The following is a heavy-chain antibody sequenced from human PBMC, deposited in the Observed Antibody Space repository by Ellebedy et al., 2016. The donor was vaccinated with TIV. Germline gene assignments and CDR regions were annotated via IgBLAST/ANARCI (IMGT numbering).Heavy chain of an antibody. J-gene: IGHJ4*02. CDR2: IYPGDSDT. Sequence: GESLKISCKGSRYSFTSYWIGWVRQMPGKGLEWMGLIYPGDSDTRYSPSFQGQVTISADKSISTAYLQWSSLKASDTAMYYCARVGEVAATPCSYWGQGTLVTVSS. V-gene: IGHV5-51*01. CDR1: RYSFTSYW. D-gene: IGHD2-15*01. CDR3: ARVGEVAATPCSY.